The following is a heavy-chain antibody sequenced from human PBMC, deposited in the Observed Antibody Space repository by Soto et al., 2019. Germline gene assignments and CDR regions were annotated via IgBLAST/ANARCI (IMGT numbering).Heavy chain of an antibody. J-gene: IGHJ4*02. CDR2: ISNSGRT. CDR1: GGSVRRGNYY. CDR3: ARADYATGSYYPDY. V-gene: IGHV4-31*03. D-gene: IGHD3-10*01. Sequence: QVQLQESGPGLVKPSQTLSLPCTVSGGSVRRGNYYWSWIRQFPGKGLEWIGYISNSGRTHYNPSLMSRITILVDTSKNQFFLELRSVTAADTALYYCARADYATGSYYPDYWGQGTLVTVSS.